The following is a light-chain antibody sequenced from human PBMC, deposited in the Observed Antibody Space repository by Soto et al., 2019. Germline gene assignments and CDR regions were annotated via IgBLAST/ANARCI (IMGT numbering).Light chain of an antibody. V-gene: IGKV3-15*01. J-gene: IGKJ2*01. Sequence: EIVMTQSPATLSVSPGEGATLSCRASQSVGINLAWYQQKPGQAPRVVVYGASTRATGIPARFSGSGSGTEFTLTISSLQSEDFALYYCHQYNSWPPGTFGQGTKVDIK. CDR3: HQYNSWPPGT. CDR2: GAS. CDR1: QSVGIN.